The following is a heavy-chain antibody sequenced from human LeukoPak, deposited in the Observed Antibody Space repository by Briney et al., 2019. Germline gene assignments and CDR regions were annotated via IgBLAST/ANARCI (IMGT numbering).Heavy chain of an antibody. V-gene: IGHV3-7*02. D-gene: IGHD6-13*01. Sequence: GGSLTLSCAASGFTFSSYWMTWVRQAPGKGLEWVANIKQDGGETYYVDSVKGRFTISRDNAKNSLYLKMNSLRAGDTAVYYCAELDSSSPRYWGQGTRVTVSS. J-gene: IGHJ1*01. CDR1: GFTFSSYW. CDR2: IKQDGGET. CDR3: AELDSSSPRY.